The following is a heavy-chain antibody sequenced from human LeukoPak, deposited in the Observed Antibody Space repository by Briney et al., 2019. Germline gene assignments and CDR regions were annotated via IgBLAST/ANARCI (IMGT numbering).Heavy chain of an antibody. J-gene: IGHJ4*02. CDR2: ISSNGGST. CDR3: AKTADSSGWYYLDY. Sequence: GGSLRLPCSASGFTFSSYAMHWVRQAPGKGLEYVSAISSNGGSTYYADSVKGRFTISRDNSKNALYLQMSSLRAEDTAVYYCAKTADSSGWYYLDYWGQETLVTVSS. V-gene: IGHV3-64D*06. CDR1: GFTFSSYA. D-gene: IGHD6-19*01.